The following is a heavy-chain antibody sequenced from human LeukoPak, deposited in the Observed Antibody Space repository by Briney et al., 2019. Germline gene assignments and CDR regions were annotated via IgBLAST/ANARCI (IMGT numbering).Heavy chain of an antibody. CDR1: GYTFTGYY. V-gene: IGHV1-2*02. Sequence: ASVKVSCKASGYTFTGYYMHWVRQAPGQGLEWMGWINPNSGGTNYAQKFQGRVTMTRDTSISTAYMELSRLRSDDTAVYYCAGGAVPITMIVVVIPSGVDYWGQGTLVTVSS. D-gene: IGHD3-22*01. CDR3: AGGAVPITMIVVVIPSGVDY. J-gene: IGHJ4*02. CDR2: INPNSGGT.